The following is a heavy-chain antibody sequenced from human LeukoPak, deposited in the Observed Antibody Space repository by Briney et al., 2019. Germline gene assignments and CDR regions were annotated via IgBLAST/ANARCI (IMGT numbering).Heavy chain of an antibody. Sequence: SVKVSCKASGGTFSSYTISWVRQAPGQGLEWMGRIIPILGIANYAQKLQGRVTMTTDTSTSTAYMELRSLRSDDTAVYYCAREGYCSGGSCYSAEYFQHWGQGTLVTVSS. D-gene: IGHD2-15*01. CDR2: IIPILGIA. J-gene: IGHJ1*01. V-gene: IGHV1-69*04. CDR1: GGTFSSYT. CDR3: AREGYCSGGSCYSAEYFQH.